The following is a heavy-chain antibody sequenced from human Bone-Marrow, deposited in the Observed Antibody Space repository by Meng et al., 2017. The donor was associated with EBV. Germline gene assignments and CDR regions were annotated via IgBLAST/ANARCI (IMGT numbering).Heavy chain of an antibody. J-gene: IGHJ4*02. CDR3: ARGPTCGYNCPYYFDF. D-gene: IGHD5-24*01. CDR1: GYTFTNYD. CDR2: MNPNSGNT. Sequence: QVESVQARAEVEKPGASVKVSCKASGYTFTNYDINWVRQATGQGPEWVGWMNPNSGNTGYAQKFQGRVTMTRNTSISTAYMELSSLRSEDTAVYYCARGPTCGYNCPYYFDFWGQGTLVTVSS. V-gene: IGHV1-8*01.